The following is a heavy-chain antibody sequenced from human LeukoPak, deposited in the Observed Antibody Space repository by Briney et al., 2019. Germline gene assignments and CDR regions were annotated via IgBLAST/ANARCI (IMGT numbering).Heavy chain of an antibody. Sequence: GGSLRLSCAASGFTFSSYSRNWVRQAPGKGLEWVSSISSSSSYIYYADSVKGRFTISRDNAKNSLYLQMNSLRAEDTAVYYCTRERRGKYFDYRGQGTLVTVSS. V-gene: IGHV3-21*01. J-gene: IGHJ4*02. CDR3: TRERRGKYFDY. D-gene: IGHD1-26*01. CDR1: GFTFSSYS. CDR2: ISSSSSYI.